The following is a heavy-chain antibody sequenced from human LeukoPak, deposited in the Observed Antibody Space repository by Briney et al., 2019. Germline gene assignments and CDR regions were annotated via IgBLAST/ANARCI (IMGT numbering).Heavy chain of an antibody. CDR2: INPNSGGT. V-gene: IGHV1-2*02. D-gene: IGHD3-22*01. CDR3: ARSGTYYYDSSGYYLDY. CDR1: GYTFTGYY. Sequence: GASVKVSCKASGYTFTGYYMHWVRQAPGQGLEWMGWINPNSGGTNYAQKFQGRVTMTRDTSISTAYMELGRLRSDDTAVYYCARSGTYYYDSSGYYLDYWGQGTLVTVSS. J-gene: IGHJ4*02.